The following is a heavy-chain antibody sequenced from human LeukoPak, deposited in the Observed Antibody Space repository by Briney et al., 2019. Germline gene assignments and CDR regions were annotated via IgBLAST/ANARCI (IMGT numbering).Heavy chain of an antibody. CDR3: ARGGRYSYVDY. Sequence: GGSLRLSCAASGFTFSSYAMSWVRQAPGKGLEWVSAISGSGGSTYYADSVRGRFTISRDNSKNTLYLQMNSLRAEDTAVYYCARGGRYSYVDYWGQGTLVTVSS. V-gene: IGHV3-23*01. D-gene: IGHD5-18*01. J-gene: IGHJ4*02. CDR2: ISGSGGST. CDR1: GFTFSSYA.